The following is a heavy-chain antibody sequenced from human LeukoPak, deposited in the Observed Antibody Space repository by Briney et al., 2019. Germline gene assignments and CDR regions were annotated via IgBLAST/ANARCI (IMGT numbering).Heavy chain of an antibody. CDR3: ARETVPAIAAPRGLNY. V-gene: IGHV1-2*02. Sequence: GASVKVSCKASGYTFTSYYMHWVRQAPGQGLEWMGWINPNSGDTNYAQKFQGRVTMTRDTSISTAYMELSRLRSDDTAVYYCARETVPAIAAPRGLNYWGQGTLVTVSS. CDR2: INPNSGDT. D-gene: IGHD6-13*01. CDR1: GYTFTSYY. J-gene: IGHJ4*02.